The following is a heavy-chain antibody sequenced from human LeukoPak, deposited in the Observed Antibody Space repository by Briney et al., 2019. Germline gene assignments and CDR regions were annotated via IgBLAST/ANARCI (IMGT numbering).Heavy chain of an antibody. CDR2: IYHSGST. V-gene: IGHV4-59*01. Sequence: SETLSLTCTVSGGSISSYYWSWIRQPPGKGLEWIGYIYHSGSTNYNPSLKSRVTISVDTSKNQFSLKLSSVTAADTAVYYCARDGVQARGYYLDYFDYWGQGTLVTVSS. CDR1: GGSISSYY. J-gene: IGHJ4*02. CDR3: ARDGVQARGYYLDYFDY. D-gene: IGHD3-3*01.